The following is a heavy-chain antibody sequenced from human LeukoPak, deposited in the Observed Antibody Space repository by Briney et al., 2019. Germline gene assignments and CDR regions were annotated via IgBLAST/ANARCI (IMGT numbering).Heavy chain of an antibody. Sequence: GGSLRLSCAASGFTVSSNYMTWVRQAPGKGLEWVSVIYSGGSTYYADSVKGRFTIFRDNSKNTLYLQMNSLRAEDTAVYYCAKQGRDWLRDYYYYMDVWGKGTTVTISS. CDR3: AKQGRDWLRDYYYYMDV. V-gene: IGHV3-53*01. CDR2: IYSGGST. D-gene: IGHD3-9*01. CDR1: GFTVSSNY. J-gene: IGHJ6*03.